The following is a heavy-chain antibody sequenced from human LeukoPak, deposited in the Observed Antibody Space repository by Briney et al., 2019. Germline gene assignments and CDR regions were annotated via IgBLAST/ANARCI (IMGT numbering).Heavy chain of an antibody. J-gene: IGHJ6*03. V-gene: IGHV3-30-3*01. CDR1: GFTFSSYA. CDR2: ISYDGSNK. Sequence: GGSLRLSCAASGFTFSSYAMHWVRQAPGKGLEWVAVISYDGSNKYYADSVKGRFTISRDNSKNTLYLQMNSLSAEDTAVYYCAKGRLELPPDYYYMDVWGKGTTVTVSS. D-gene: IGHD1-7*01. CDR3: AKGRLELPPDYYYMDV.